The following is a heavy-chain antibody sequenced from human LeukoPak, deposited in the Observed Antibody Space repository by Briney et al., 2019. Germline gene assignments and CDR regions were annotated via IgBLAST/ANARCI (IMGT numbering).Heavy chain of an antibody. D-gene: IGHD2-2*01. CDR1: GFTFSTYV. CDR3: ANLKDIVVVPAASFDY. Sequence: GGSLRLPCATSGFTFSTYVMHWVRQAPGKGLEWVALISSDEHNKYYADSVKGRFTISRDNSKNTLYLQMNSLRTEDTAVYYCANLKDIVVVPAASFDYWGQGTLVTVSS. CDR2: ISSDEHNK. J-gene: IGHJ4*02. V-gene: IGHV3-30*18.